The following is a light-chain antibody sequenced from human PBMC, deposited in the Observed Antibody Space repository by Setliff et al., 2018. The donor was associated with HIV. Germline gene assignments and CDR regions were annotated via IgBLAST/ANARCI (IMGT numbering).Light chain of an antibody. CDR1: SSDVGGHNY. CDR2: DVS. V-gene: IGLV2-14*03. CDR3: SSYTTSSALVL. J-gene: IGLJ2*01. Sequence: QSVLTQPASVSGSPGQSITISCTGTSSDVGGHNYVSWYQQHPGKAPKLMIYDVSNRPSGISNHFSGSKSGNTASLTISGLQAEDEADYYCSSYTTSSALVLFGGGTQLTVL.